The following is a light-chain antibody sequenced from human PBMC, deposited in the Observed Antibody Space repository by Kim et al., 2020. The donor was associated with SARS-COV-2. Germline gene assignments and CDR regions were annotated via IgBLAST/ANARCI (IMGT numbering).Light chain of an antibody. CDR1: KLGDKY. CDR2: QDN. Sequence: SYELTQPPSVSVSPGQTASITCSGDKLGDKYACWYQQKPGQSPVLVIYQDNKRPSGIPERFSGSNSGNTATLTISGAQPMDEADYYCQAWDSSTVVFGG. J-gene: IGLJ2*01. CDR3: QAWDSSTVV. V-gene: IGLV3-1*01.